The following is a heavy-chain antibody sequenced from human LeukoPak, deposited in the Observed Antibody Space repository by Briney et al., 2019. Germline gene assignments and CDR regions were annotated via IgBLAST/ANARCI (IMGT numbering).Heavy chain of an antibody. V-gene: IGHV3-23*01. J-gene: IGHJ4*02. Sequence: SGGSLRLSCAASGFTFSSYAMSWVRQAPGKGLEWVSAISGSGGSTYYADSVKGRFTISIDNSKNTLYLQMNSLRAEDTAVYYCAKGPSRYCSSTSCYRYFDYWGQGTLVTVSS. CDR1: GFTFSSYA. D-gene: IGHD2-2*02. CDR3: AKGPSRYCSSTSCYRYFDY. CDR2: ISGSGGST.